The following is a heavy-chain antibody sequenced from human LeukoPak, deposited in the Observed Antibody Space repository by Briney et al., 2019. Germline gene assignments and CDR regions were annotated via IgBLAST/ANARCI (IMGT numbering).Heavy chain of an antibody. CDR1: GGSFSGYY. CDR3: ARQRAYNSSSWYPFDY. CDR2: INHSGST. D-gene: IGHD6-13*01. J-gene: IGHJ4*02. V-gene: IGHV4-34*01. Sequence: SETLSLTCAVYGGSFSGYYWSWIRQPPGKGLEWIGEINHSGSTNYNPSPKSRVTISVDTSKNQFSLKLGSVTAADTAVYYCARQRAYNSSSWYPFDYWGQGTLVTVSS.